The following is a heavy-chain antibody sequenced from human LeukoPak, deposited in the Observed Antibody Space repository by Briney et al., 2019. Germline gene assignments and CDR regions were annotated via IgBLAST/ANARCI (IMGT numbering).Heavy chain of an antibody. D-gene: IGHD5-18*01. CDR2: IYYSGST. V-gene: IGHV4-39*07. Sequence: SETLSLTCTVSGGSISSSSYYWGWIRQPPGKGLEWIGSIYYSGSTYYNPSLKSRVTISVDTSKNQFSLKLSSVTAADTAVYYCARVAPPPGGYGYNYFDYWGQGTLVTVSS. CDR1: GGSISSSSYY. J-gene: IGHJ4*02. CDR3: ARVAPPPGGYGYNYFDY.